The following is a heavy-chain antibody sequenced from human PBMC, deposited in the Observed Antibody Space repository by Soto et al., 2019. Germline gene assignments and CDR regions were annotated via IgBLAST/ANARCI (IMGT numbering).Heavy chain of an antibody. CDR1: GGSISNYY. V-gene: IGHV4-59*01. J-gene: IGHJ3*01. CDR3: ARSYYDSGSYYQDAFDL. CDR2: IYYSGST. D-gene: IGHD3-10*01. Sequence: SATLSLTCTVTGGSISNYYWSWIRQPPGKGLEYIGFIYYSGSTNYNPSLKSRVTMSIDTSNNQFSLKLRTVTAADTAVYHCARSYYDSGSYYQDAFDLWGQGTMVTVS.